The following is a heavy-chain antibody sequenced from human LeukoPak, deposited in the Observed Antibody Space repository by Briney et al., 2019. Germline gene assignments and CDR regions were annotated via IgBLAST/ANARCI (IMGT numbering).Heavy chain of an antibody. CDR3: ARADIVATGWFDP. Sequence: GGSLRLSCAASGFTFSSYGMHWVRQAPGKGLEWVAFIRYDGSNKYYADSVKGRFTISRDNSKNTLYLQMNSLRSEDTAVYYCARADIVATGWFDPWGQGTLVTVSS. CDR2: IRYDGSNK. D-gene: IGHD5-12*01. J-gene: IGHJ5*02. CDR1: GFTFSSYG. V-gene: IGHV3-30*02.